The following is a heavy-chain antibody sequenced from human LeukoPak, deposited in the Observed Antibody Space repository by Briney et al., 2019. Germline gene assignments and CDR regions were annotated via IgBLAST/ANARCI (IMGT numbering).Heavy chain of an antibody. CDR2: IDHSGGT. J-gene: IGHJ6*03. D-gene: IGHD2-15*01. Sequence: SETLSLTCAAFGGSFSDYFWSWIRQPPGKGLEWIGEIDHSGGTNYNPSLKSRVTMSVDTSKNQFSLKLTSVTAADAAVYYCARMRGGGIGYSNYMDVWGKGTTVIVSS. V-gene: IGHV4-34*01. CDR1: GGSFSDYF. CDR3: ARMRGGGIGYSNYMDV.